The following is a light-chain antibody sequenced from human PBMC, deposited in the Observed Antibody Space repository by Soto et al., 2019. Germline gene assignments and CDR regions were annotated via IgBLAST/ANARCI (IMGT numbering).Light chain of an antibody. CDR1: QSVNSKF. CDR3: QLYGSYMFT. Sequence: EVVLTQSPGPLSWSPGERVTLSCRTSQSVNSKFLSWFQQKPGQPPRLLLYAASKRAAGTPDRFSGAGSGTDFTLIIRRLEPEDSAIYHCQLYGSYMFTFGQGTKLEI. J-gene: IGKJ2*01. V-gene: IGKV3-20*01. CDR2: AAS.